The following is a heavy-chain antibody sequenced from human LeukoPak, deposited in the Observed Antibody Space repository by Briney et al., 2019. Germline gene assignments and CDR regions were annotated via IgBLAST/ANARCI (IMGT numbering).Heavy chain of an antibody. CDR1: GGSISSYY. CDR2: IYTSGST. J-gene: IGHJ6*02. Sequence: SETLSLTCTVSGGSISSYYWSWIRQPAGKGLEWIGRIYTSGSTNYNPSLKSRVTMSVDTSKNQFSLKLSSVTAADTAVYYCASARGSYGDYYYYGMDVWGQGTTVTVS. CDR3: ASARGSYGDYYYYGMDV. D-gene: IGHD3-16*01. V-gene: IGHV4-4*07.